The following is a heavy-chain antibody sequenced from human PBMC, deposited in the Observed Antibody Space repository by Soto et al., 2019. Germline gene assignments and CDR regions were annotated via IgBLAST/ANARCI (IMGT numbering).Heavy chain of an antibody. CDR2: IIPYYNTL. V-gene: IGHV1-69*01. D-gene: IGHD6-13*01. CDR3: ARGDSRWYPYFFDS. J-gene: IGHJ4*02. CDR1: EGTFNSYA. Sequence: QAQVVQSGAEVRKPGSSVKLSCKASEGTFNSYAIAWVRQAPGQGLEWMGGIIPYYNTLNYAQKFQDRVTITADDSTNPVYIELSSLRSDDTAVYFCARGDSRWYPYFFDSWAQGTLVTVSS.